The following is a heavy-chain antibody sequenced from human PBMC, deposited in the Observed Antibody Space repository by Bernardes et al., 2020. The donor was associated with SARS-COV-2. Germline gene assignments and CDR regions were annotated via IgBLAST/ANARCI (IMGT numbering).Heavy chain of an antibody. CDR3: AKDHKWELLGDDFDI. J-gene: IGHJ3*02. CDR1: GFAFSRYA. Sequence: GSLRLSCAASGFAFSRYAMSWVRQAPGKGLEWVSFTSGSGASTYYADSVKGRFTISRDNSKNTLYLQMDSLRDEDTAIYFCAKDHKWELLGDDFDIWGQGTMVTVSS. CDR2: TSGSGAST. D-gene: IGHD1-26*01. V-gene: IGHV3-23*01.